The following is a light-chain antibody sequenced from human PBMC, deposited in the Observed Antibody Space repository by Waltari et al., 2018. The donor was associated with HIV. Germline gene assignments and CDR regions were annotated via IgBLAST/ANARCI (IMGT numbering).Light chain of an antibody. CDR1: QSILYSSNNKNY. J-gene: IGKJ3*01. CDR2: WAS. Sequence: DIVMTQSPDSLAVSLGERATINCKSSQSILYSSNNKNYLAWYQKKPGQPPNLLIYWASTRESGVPDRFSGSGSGTDFTLTISSLQAEDVAVYYCQQYYTTPPVTFGPGTKVNIK. V-gene: IGKV4-1*01. CDR3: QQYYTTPPVT.